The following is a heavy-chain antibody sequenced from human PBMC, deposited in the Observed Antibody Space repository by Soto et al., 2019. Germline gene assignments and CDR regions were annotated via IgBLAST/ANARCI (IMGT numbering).Heavy chain of an antibody. CDR3: ARVLIAYGSEAIDV. CDR1: GFTFSSCS. D-gene: IGHD2-21*01. CDR2: IYSGGST. J-gene: IGHJ6*02. Sequence: GGALRASSAASGFTFSSCSMNWVRQAPGKGQEWVSVIYSGGSTYYADSVKGRFTISRDNSTNTLYLHMNSLRAEDTAVYYCARVLIAYGSEAIDVSGPATMVTVSS. V-gene: IGHV3-53*01.